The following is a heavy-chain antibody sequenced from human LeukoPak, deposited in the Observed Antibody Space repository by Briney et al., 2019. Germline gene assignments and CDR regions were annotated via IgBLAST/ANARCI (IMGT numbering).Heavy chain of an antibody. CDR2: IYYSGSA. CDR3: ARVRITMIRPGAGGRPFDP. V-gene: IGHV4-31*03. D-gene: IGHD3-22*01. J-gene: IGHJ5*02. CDR1: GGSISSGGYY. Sequence: SETLSLTCTVSGGSISSGGYYWSWIRQHPGKGLEWIGYIYYSGSAYYNPSLKSRVTISVDTSENQFSLELNSVTAADTAVYYCARVRITMIRPGAGGRPFDPWGQGTLVTVSS.